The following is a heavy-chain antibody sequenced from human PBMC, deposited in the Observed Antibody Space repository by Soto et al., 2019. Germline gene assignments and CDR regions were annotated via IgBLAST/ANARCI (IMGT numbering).Heavy chain of an antibody. CDR1: RFTFSNYN. V-gene: IGHV3-30-3*01. D-gene: IGHD5-12*01. Sequence: GGSLRLSCAASRFTFSNYNMHWVRQAPGKGLEWVAVISDDGSNKYYADSVKGRFTISRDNSKNTLYLQVNTLRTEDTAVYYCARGYIVPTFIEGYNWFDPWGQGTLVTVSS. CDR2: ISDDGSNK. J-gene: IGHJ5*02. CDR3: ARGYIVPTFIEGYNWFDP.